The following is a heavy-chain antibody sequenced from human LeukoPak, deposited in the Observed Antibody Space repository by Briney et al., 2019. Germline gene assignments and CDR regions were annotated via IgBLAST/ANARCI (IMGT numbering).Heavy chain of an antibody. V-gene: IGHV3-74*01. CDR3: ARGRGTCSGDSCYFDY. Sequence: GGSLRLSCAASGFTFSTYWIHWVRQAPGKGLVWVSRINGDGGITIYADSVRGRFTISRDNAKNTLYLQMNSLRAEDTAVYYCARGRGTCSGDSCYFDYWGQGTLVTVSS. D-gene: IGHD2-15*01. CDR2: INGDGGIT. J-gene: IGHJ4*02. CDR1: GFTFSTYW.